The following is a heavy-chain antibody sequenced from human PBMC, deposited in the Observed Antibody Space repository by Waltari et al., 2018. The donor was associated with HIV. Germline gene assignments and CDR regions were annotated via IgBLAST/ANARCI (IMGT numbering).Heavy chain of an antibody. J-gene: IGHJ4*02. Sequence: QVQLVESGGGVVQPGRSLRLSCAASGFNFSNFDLHWVRQAPGKGLEWVAVIWYDGDNKYYADSVKGRFTISRDNSKNTLYLQMNSLRVEDTAVYYCARGGYYYDISGYYHYWGQGTLVTVSS. CDR2: IWYDGDNK. CDR1: GFNFSNFD. D-gene: IGHD3-22*01. CDR3: ARGGYYYDISGYYHY. V-gene: IGHV3-33*01.